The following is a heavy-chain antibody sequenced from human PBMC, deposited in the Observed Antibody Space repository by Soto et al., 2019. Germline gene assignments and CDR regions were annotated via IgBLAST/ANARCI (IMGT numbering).Heavy chain of an antibody. CDR3: AKDTVGGYSFWSGYYSDGLDV. J-gene: IGHJ3*01. Sequence: EVKLLESGGGLAQPGGSLRLSCVGSGFTFDSYAISWVRQAPGGRLQWIAAISGSADGTDYAHSGRGRFTISRDNAKKTVHLQMDSLRVEDTAVYFCAKDTVGGYSFWSGYYSDGLDVWGQGTLVTVS. D-gene: IGHD3-3*01. CDR2: ISGSADGT. V-gene: IGHV3-23*01. CDR1: GFTFDSYA.